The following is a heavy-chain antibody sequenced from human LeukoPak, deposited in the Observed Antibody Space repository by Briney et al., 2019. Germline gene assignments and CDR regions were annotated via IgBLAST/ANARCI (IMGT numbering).Heavy chain of an antibody. CDR3: ARAWYYYDSSGYWLHYYYMDV. V-gene: IGHV4-59*12. Sequence: SETLSLTCTVSGGSISSYSWSWIRQPPGKGLEWIGYISYSGSTNYSPSLKSRVTISVDTSKNQFSLKLSSVTAADTAVYYCARAWYYYDSSGYWLHYYYMDVWGKGTTVTVSS. D-gene: IGHD3-22*01. J-gene: IGHJ6*03. CDR1: GGSISSYS. CDR2: ISYSGST.